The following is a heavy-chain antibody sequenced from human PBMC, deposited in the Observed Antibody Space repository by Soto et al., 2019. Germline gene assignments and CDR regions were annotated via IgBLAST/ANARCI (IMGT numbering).Heavy chain of an antibody. J-gene: IGHJ5*02. CDR2: ISHDGSEK. CDR1: GFMFSGYG. D-gene: IGHD3-3*01. V-gene: IGHV3-30*18. Sequence: QVQLVESGGGVVQPGDSLRLSCAASGFMFSGYGMHWIRQAPGKGLEWVAVISHDGSEKYYGDSVKGRCTVSRDNSNNTLFFQIDSLRAEDTAVYYCAKLVGGVKAIGAPGDWLDPWGQGTLVTVSS. CDR3: AKLVGGVKAIGAPGDWLDP.